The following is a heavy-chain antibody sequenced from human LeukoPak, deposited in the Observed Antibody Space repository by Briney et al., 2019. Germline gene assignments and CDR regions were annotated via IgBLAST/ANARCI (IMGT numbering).Heavy chain of an antibody. D-gene: IGHD1-26*01. J-gene: IGHJ4*02. CDR3: AKEGKESGGSRPLDY. CDR2: INVSGGST. Sequence: GGSLRLSCAASGFTFSNYAMSWVRQAPGKGLEWVSGINVSGGSTFYADSVKGRFTISRDNSKNTLYLQVNSLRAEDTAVYYCAKEGKESGGSRPLDYWGQGTLVTVSS. CDR1: GFTFSNYA. V-gene: IGHV3-23*01.